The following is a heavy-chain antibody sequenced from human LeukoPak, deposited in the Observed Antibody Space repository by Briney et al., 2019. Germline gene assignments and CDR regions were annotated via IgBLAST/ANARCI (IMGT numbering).Heavy chain of an antibody. V-gene: IGHV4-61*02. CDR1: GGSTSSGSYY. CDR3: ARDPVGTFDVGTTTQFDP. CDR2: IYTSGST. J-gene: IGHJ5*02. D-gene: IGHD1-1*01. Sequence: SETLSLTCTVSGGSTSSGSYYWSWIRQPAGKGLEWIGRIYTSGSTNYNPSLKSRVTISVDTSKNQFSLKLSSVTAADTAVYYCARDPVGTFDVGTTTQFDPWGQGTLVTVSS.